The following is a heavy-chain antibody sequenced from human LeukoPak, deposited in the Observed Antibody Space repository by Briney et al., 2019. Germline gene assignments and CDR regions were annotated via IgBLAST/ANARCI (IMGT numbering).Heavy chain of an antibody. J-gene: IGHJ4*02. Sequence: GGSLRLSCAASGFTFSDYSMNWVRQTPGRGLEWVSSISPSGRSISYADSVKGRFTISRDNAKNSLYRQMSSLRAEDTAVYYCASFRTGYSYYFDYWGQGILVTVSS. CDR2: ISPSGRSI. CDR1: GFTFSDYS. V-gene: IGHV3-21*01. D-gene: IGHD3/OR15-3a*01. CDR3: ASFRTGYSYYFDY.